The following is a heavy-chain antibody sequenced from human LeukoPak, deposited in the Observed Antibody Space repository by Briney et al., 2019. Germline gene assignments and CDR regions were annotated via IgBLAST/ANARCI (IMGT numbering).Heavy chain of an antibody. V-gene: IGHV4-34*01. CDR2: INHSGST. CDR3: ARPNVDTGTFDY. D-gene: IGHD5-18*01. J-gene: IGHJ4*02. Sequence: SETLSLTCAVYGGSFSGYYWSWIRQPPGKGLEWIGEINHSGSTNYNPSLKSRVTISVDTSKNQFSLKLSSVTAADTAVYYCARPNVDTGTFDYWGQGTLVTVSS. CDR1: GGSFSGYY.